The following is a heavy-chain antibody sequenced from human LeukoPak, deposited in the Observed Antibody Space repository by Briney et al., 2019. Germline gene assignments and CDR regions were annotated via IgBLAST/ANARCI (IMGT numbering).Heavy chain of an antibody. J-gene: IGHJ4*02. CDR2: IYPGDSST. CDR3: ARLYGDYALDY. CDR1: GYNFTSFW. D-gene: IGHD4-17*01. V-gene: IGHV5-51*01. Sequence: GESLKISCKTSGYNFTSFWIGWLRQMPGRGLEWMGIIYPGDSSTRYNPSFQGQVTISADKSLTTAYLQWSSLKASDTAMYYCARLYGDYALDYWGQGTLVSVSS.